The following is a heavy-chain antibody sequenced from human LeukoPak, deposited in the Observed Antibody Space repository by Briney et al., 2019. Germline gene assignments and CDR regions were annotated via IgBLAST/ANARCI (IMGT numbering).Heavy chain of an antibody. Sequence: SETLSLACIVSGGSISSSSYYWGWIRQPPGKGLGWTGSSYYSGSTYYNPSLKSRVTISLDTSKNQFSLKLSSVTAADTAVYYCAREITWHMDVWGKGTTVTVSS. CDR2: SYYSGST. D-gene: IGHD1-14*01. CDR1: GGSISSSSYY. J-gene: IGHJ6*03. V-gene: IGHV4-39*07. CDR3: AREITWHMDV.